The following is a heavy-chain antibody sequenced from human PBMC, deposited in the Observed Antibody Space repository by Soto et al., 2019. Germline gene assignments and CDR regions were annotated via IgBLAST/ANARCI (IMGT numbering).Heavy chain of an antibody. CDR2: ISSTTNYI. CDR1: GFSLTRYS. J-gene: IGHJ4*02. V-gene: IGHV3-21*06. Sequence: GSLRLSGAAAGFSLTRYSMNWVRQAPGKGLEWVSSISSTTNYIYYGDSMKGRFTISRDNGKNSLYLEMHSLRAEDTAVYYWARESEDLTSNFDYWGQGTLVTGSS. CDR3: ARESEDLTSNFDY.